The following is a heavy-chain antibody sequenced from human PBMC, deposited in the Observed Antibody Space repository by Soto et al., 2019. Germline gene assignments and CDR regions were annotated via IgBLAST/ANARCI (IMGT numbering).Heavy chain of an antibody. CDR3: ARGAIRGYSYGYSDY. J-gene: IGHJ4*02. Sequence: LRLSFAASGFSFSSYTIDWVRQTPGKGLQWVSSISITSSYIYYADSVKGRFAISRDNAQNSLYLQMNSLRAEDTAVYYCARGAIRGYSYGYSDYWGQGTLVTVSS. CDR1: GFSFSSYT. D-gene: IGHD5-18*01. V-gene: IGHV3-21*01. CDR2: ISITSSYI.